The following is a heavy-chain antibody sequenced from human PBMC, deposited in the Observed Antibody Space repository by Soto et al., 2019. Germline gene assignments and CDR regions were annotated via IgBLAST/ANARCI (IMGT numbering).Heavy chain of an antibody. CDR2: IIPIFDTA. Sequence: ASVKVSCKASGGTFSSYAISWVRQAPGQGLEWMGGIIPIFDTANYAQKFQGRVTITADESTSTAYMELSSLRSEDTAVYYCARVTDSGRHCSSTSCPEWDYYYYGMDVWGQGTTVTVSS. CDR3: ARVTDSGRHCSSTSCPEWDYYYYGMDV. V-gene: IGHV1-69*13. J-gene: IGHJ6*02. CDR1: GGTFSSYA. D-gene: IGHD2-2*01.